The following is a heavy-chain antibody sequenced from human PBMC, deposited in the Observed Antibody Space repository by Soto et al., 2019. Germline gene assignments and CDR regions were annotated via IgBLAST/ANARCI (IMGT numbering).Heavy chain of an antibody. D-gene: IGHD3-16*01. CDR1: GSIFSYYL. CDR2: VRPNGGGT. J-gene: IGHJ4*02. Sequence: XSVKVSCXASGSIFSYYLIHWVRQAPGQGLEWMGWVRPNGGGTHYAQKFQGRVTMTRDTSLGTAYMDLGRLTSDDTAVYYCVREDGHGGKFDDWGQGTLVTVSS. CDR3: VREDGHGGKFDD. V-gene: IGHV1-2*02.